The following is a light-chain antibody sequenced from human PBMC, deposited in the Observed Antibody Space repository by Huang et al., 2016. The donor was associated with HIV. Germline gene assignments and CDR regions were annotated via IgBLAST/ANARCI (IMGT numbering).Light chain of an antibody. CDR1: QSVSNY. J-gene: IGKJ5*01. Sequence: EIVLTQSPATLPLSPGERATLSCRASQSVSNYLAWYQQKPGQAPRLLIYDASKRATGIPARFSGSGSGTDFTLTISSLEPEDFTVYYCQQRSNWSPTFGQGTRLEIK. V-gene: IGKV3-11*01. CDR2: DAS. CDR3: QQRSNWSPT.